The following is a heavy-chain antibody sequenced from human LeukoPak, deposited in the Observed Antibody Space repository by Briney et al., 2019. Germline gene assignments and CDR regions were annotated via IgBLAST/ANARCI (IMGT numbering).Heavy chain of an antibody. CDR2: VKPDGSEK. Sequence: GGSLRLSSAASGFTFSNYWMTWVRQAPGKGLEWVAHVKPDGSEKSYVDSVKGRFTISRDNAQNSLYLQMNSLRAEDTAVYYCARDRGYYVFDYWGQGTLVTVSS. CDR3: ARDRGYYVFDY. J-gene: IGHJ4*02. CDR1: GFTFSNYW. D-gene: IGHD3-22*01. V-gene: IGHV3-7*01.